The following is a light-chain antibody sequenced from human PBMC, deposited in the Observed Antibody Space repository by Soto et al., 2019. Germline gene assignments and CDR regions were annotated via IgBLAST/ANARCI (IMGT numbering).Light chain of an antibody. CDR3: RVWDSSSAHWV. CDR2: DDR. V-gene: IGLV3-21*02. CDR1: DIGSKS. J-gene: IGLJ3*02. Sequence: SYVVTQPPSVSVAPGQTARGTCGGNDIGSKSVHLHQQKPGQAPVLVVYDDRDRPSGIPERFSGSNSGNTATLTIRRVEAGDEADYYCRVWDSSSAHWVFGGGTKLTVL.